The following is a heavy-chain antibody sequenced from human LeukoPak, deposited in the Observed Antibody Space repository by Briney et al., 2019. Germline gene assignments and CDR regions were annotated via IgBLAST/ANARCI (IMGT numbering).Heavy chain of an antibody. Sequence: SETLSLTCTVSGGSISTYYWNWIRQPPGKGLEWIGYIYHSGSTNYNPSLQSRVSISVDTSKNQFSLNLNSVTAADTAVYYCARGGAARLHFQNWGQGTLVTVSS. CDR3: ARGGAARLHFQN. D-gene: IGHD6-6*01. CDR2: IYHSGST. J-gene: IGHJ1*01. V-gene: IGHV4-59*01. CDR1: GGSISTYY.